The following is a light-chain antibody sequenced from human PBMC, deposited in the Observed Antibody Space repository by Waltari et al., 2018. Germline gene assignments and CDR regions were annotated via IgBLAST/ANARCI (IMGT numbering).Light chain of an antibody. CDR2: DVT. V-gene: IGLV2-23*02. CDR3: SSYAGSNTVVV. J-gene: IGLJ2*01. Sequence: QSALTQPASVSGSPGPSITISCTGASSAVGSYHLVSWYQQHPGKAPKLLIYDVTQRPSGVSDRFSGSKSGNTASLTISGLQAEDEADYHCSSYAGSNTVVVFGGGTKVTVL. CDR1: SSAVGSYHL.